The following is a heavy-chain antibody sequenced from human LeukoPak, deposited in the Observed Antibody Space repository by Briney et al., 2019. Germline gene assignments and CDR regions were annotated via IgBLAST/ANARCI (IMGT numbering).Heavy chain of an antibody. V-gene: IGHV4-59*01. J-gene: IGHJ4*02. CDR3: ARGWTPRAFDY. CDR2: IYSSGRT. Sequence: SETLSLTCTVSGGSISSYFWNWIRQPPGKGLEWIGYIYSSGRTNYNPSLKSRVTISLDTSKNQFSLTLSSVTAADTAVYYCARGWTPRAFDYWGQGTLVTVSS. D-gene: IGHD2-15*01. CDR1: GGSISSYF.